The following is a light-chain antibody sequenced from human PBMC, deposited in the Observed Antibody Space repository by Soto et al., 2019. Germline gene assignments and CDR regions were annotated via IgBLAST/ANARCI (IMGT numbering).Light chain of an antibody. CDR3: CSYAGRYTWV. V-gene: IGLV2-11*01. Sequence: QSALTQPRSVSGSPGQSVTISCTGASSDVGAYNHVSWYRQHPGKAPKLVIYDVINRPSGVPDRFSGSKSGNTASLTISGLQAEDEADYYCCSYAGRYTWVFGGGTKLTVL. CDR1: SSDVGAYNH. J-gene: IGLJ3*02. CDR2: DVI.